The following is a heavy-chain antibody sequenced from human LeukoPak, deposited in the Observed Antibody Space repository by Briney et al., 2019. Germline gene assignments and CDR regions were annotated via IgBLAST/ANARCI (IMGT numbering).Heavy chain of an antibody. D-gene: IGHD6-19*01. CDR1: GFTFSSYW. CDR3: ARVPRSSGSGWFDP. CDR2: IQQDGSEK. Sequence: GGSLRLSCAASGFTFSSYWMSWVRQAPGKGLEWVANIQQDGSEKYYVDPVKGRFTVSRDNAQNSLYLQMNSLRAEDTAVYYCARVPRSSGSGWFDPWGQGTLVTVSS. J-gene: IGHJ5*02. V-gene: IGHV3-7*01.